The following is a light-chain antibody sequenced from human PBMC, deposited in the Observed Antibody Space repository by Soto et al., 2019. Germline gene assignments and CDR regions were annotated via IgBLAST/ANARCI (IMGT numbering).Light chain of an antibody. J-gene: IGKJ1*01. V-gene: IGKV3-15*01. CDR2: DAS. CDR1: QSVMST. CDR3: QQYNNWPPWT. Sequence: EIVMTQSPVTLPVSPGERATLSCRASQSVMSTLAWYQQKPGQAPRLLIYDASTRAPGTPARFSGSGSGTEFTLTISSLRSEDFAVYYCQQYNNWPPWTFGQGTKVDIK.